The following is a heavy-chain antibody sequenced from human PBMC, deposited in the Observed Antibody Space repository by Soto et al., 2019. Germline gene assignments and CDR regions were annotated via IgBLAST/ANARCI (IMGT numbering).Heavy chain of an antibody. CDR2: VSGSGGNT. Sequence: GGSLRLSCAASGLTFNSYAMSWVRQAPGKGLEWVSAVSGSGGNTYYADSVKGRFTISRDNSKNTLYLQMNSLRAEDTAVYYCAKVPRYCSGGSCFGGHFDYWGQGALVTVSS. CDR3: AKVPRYCSGGSCFGGHFDY. CDR1: GLTFNSYA. J-gene: IGHJ4*02. D-gene: IGHD2-15*01. V-gene: IGHV3-23*01.